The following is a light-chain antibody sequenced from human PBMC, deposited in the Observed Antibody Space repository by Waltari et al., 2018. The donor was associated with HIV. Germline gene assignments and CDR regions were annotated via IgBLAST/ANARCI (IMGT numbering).Light chain of an antibody. V-gene: IGLV1-44*01. CDR2: SND. CDR3: ATWDDSLDGPM. CDR1: ISATGSHP. Sequence: QSVLTQPPAASGTPGQRVTISCSGGISATGSHPVNWYQQLPGTAPKLLIYSNDQRPSGVPDRFSGSKSGTSASLAISGLRSEDEADYYCATWDDSLDGPMFGGGTKLTVL. J-gene: IGLJ3*02.